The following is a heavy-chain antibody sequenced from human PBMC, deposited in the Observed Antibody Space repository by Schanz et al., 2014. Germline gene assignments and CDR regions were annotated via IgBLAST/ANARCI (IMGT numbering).Heavy chain of an antibody. J-gene: IGHJ4*02. CDR1: GYSFTTYD. CDR3: ARGGFFDSTSFDY. CDR2: MNSKTGNT. V-gene: IGHV1-8*01. Sequence: QVQLVQSGAEVKKPGASVRVSCKASGYSFTTYDINWVRQATGQGLEWMGWMNSKTGNTGYAQRFQGRVTMTRDTSTSTVYMELSSLRSEDTAVYYCARGGFFDSTSFDYWGQGTLVAVSA. D-gene: IGHD2-2*01.